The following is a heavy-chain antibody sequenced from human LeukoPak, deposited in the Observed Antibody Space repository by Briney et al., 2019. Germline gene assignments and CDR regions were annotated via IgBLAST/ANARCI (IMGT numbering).Heavy chain of an antibody. CDR2: INHSGST. D-gene: IGHD6-13*01. J-gene: IGHJ4*02. V-gene: IGHV4-34*01. CDR3: AGGESIAAAGTRVPFGY. Sequence: SDTLSLTCAVYGGSFSGYYWSWIRQPPGKGLEWMGEINHSGSTNYNPPLNCRVTISVYSSKTRFSLKRSSVTAADRAVYYCAGGESIAAAGTRVPFGYWGQGTLVTVSS. CDR1: GGSFSGYY.